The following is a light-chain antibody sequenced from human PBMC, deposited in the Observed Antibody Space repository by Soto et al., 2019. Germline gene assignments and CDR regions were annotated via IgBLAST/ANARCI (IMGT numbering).Light chain of an antibody. CDR2: ETS. CDR3: HQTFSTSRA. V-gene: IGKV1-39*01. Sequence: DTQMTQSPSSLAASVGDRLTITCRASQNVRSYVNWYQQRPGKAPNLLIYETSPLESGVPSRFSGHGYATDFTLSISRLPSKDFEIYYCHQTFSTSRAFGQETKV. CDR1: QNVRSY. J-gene: IGKJ1*01.